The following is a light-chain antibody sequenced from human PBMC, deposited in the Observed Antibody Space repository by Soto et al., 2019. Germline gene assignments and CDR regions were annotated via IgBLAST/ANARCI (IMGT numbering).Light chain of an antibody. V-gene: IGLV2-8*01. Sequence: QSALTQPPSASGSPGQSVTISCTGTSSDVGGYNFVSWYQHHPGKAPKLIIYEVSKRPSGVPNRFSGSKSGNTASLTVSGLQAEGEADYYCNSYAGSNIYVFGSGTKLTVL. CDR2: EVS. CDR1: SSDVGGYNF. CDR3: NSYAGSNIYV. J-gene: IGLJ1*01.